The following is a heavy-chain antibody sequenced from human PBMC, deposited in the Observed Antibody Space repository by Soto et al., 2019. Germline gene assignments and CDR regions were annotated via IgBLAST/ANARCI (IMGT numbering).Heavy chain of an antibody. V-gene: IGHV3-23*01. CDR3: AKDADYYGSGSWNEAFDI. D-gene: IGHD3-10*01. J-gene: IGHJ3*02. CDR1: GFTFSSYA. Sequence: EVQLLESGGGLVQPGGSLRLSCAASGFTFSSYAMSWVRQAPGKGLEWVSGISGSGGSTYYADSVKGRFTFSRDNSKNMLYLQMNSLRAEDTAVYYCAKDADYYGSGSWNEAFDIWGQGTMVTVSS. CDR2: ISGSGGST.